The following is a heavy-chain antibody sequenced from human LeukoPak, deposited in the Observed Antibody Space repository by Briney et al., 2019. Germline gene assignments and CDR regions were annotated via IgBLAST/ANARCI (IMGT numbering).Heavy chain of an antibody. CDR2: IYYSGST. Sequence: SETLSLTCTVSGGSISSYYWSWIRQPPGKGLEWIGYIYYSGSTNYNPSLKSRVTISVDTSKNQFSLKLSSVTAADTAVYYCARDHGGSGWFGDDWFDPWGQGTLVTVSS. CDR1: GGSISSYY. J-gene: IGHJ5*02. V-gene: IGHV4-59*01. D-gene: IGHD3-10*01. CDR3: ARDHGGSGWFGDDWFDP.